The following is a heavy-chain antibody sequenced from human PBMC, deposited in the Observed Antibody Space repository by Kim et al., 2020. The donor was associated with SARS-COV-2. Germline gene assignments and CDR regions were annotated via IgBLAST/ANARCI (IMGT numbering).Heavy chain of an antibody. Sequence: GGSLRLSCAASGFTFSSYGMHWVRQAPGKGLEWVAVISYDGSNKYYADSVKGRFTISRDNSKNTLYLQMNSLRAEDTAVYYCARDNPRYSSIDYWGQGTLVTVS. V-gene: IGHV3-33*05. D-gene: IGHD5-18*01. CDR1: GFTFSSYG. J-gene: IGHJ4*02. CDR2: ISYDGSNK. CDR3: ARDNPRYSSIDY.